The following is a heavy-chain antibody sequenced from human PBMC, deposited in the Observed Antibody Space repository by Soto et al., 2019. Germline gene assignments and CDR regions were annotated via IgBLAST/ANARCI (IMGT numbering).Heavy chain of an antibody. J-gene: IGHJ4*01. Sequence: PSQTLSLTCAVSGDSISSGYHWAWILQPPGKGLEWVASIYHSGTTYYNPSLTSRVTISXXXXXXQXSXKXTXVPAXDSAVDYCGRGDSGGYYPYF. D-gene: IGHD3-22*01. V-gene: IGHV4-38-2*01. CDR1: GDSISSGYH. CDR2: IYHSGTT. CDR3: GRGDSGGYYPYF.